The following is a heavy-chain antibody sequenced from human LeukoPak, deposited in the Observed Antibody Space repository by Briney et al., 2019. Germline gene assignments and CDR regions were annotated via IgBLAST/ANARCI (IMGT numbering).Heavy chain of an antibody. V-gene: IGHV3-30*03. D-gene: IGHD3-22*01. J-gene: IGHJ6*02. CDR3: ARDCDTSGYYYCGMDV. Sequence: TGGSLRLSCAASGFTFSSYGMHWVRQAPGKGLEWVAVISYDGSNKYYADSVKGRFTISRDNSKNTLYLQINSLRTEDTAVYYCARDCDTSGYYYCGMDVWGQGTTVAVSS. CDR2: ISYDGSNK. CDR1: GFTFSSYG.